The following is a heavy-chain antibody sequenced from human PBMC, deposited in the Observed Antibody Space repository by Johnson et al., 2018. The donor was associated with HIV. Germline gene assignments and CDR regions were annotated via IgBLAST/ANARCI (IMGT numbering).Heavy chain of an antibody. Sequence: QVQLVESGGGLVQPGGSLRLSCAASGFTFSSYAMSWVRQAPGKGLEWVAVISYDGSNKYYADSVKGRFTISIENAKNSLYLQMNSLRAEDTAVYYCAKAPSPRGAFDIWGQGTMVTVSS. J-gene: IGHJ3*02. CDR2: ISYDGSNK. V-gene: IGHV3-30*04. CDR3: AKAPSPRGAFDI. CDR1: GFTFSSYA.